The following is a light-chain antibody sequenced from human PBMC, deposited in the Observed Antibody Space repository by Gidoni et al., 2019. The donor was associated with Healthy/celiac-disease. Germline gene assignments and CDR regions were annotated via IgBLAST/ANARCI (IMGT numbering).Light chain of an antibody. Sequence: DIVMTQSPDSLAVSLGERATINCKSSQSVLYSSQNKNYLAWYQQKPGQPPKLLIYGASTRESGVPDRFSGSGSGTDFTLTISSLQAEDVAVYYCQQYYSTPRTFGQGTKVEIK. CDR2: GAS. CDR1: QSVLYSSQNKNY. V-gene: IGKV4-1*01. J-gene: IGKJ1*01. CDR3: QQYYSTPRT.